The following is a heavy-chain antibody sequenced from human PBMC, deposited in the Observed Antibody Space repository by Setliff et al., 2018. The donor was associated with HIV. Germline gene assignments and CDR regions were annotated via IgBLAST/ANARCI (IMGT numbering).Heavy chain of an antibody. Sequence: SETLSLTCTVSGGSISSSSYYWGWIRQPPGKGLEWIGSINYSGSTYYNPSLKSRVTISVDTSKNQFSLKLSSVTAADTAVYYCARHLYGGYTGGFDYWGQGTLVTVSS. CDR2: INYSGST. D-gene: IGHD5-12*01. V-gene: IGHV4-39*01. CDR3: ARHLYGGYTGGFDY. J-gene: IGHJ4*02. CDR1: GGSISSSSYY.